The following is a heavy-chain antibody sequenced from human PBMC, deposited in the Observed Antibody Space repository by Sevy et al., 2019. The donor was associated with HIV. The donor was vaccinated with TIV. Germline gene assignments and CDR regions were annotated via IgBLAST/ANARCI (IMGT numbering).Heavy chain of an antibody. J-gene: IGHJ6*02. Sequence: ASVKVSCAAFGYTFTTYDINWVRQAPGQGLEWMGWMSPNTGDTGFAQKFQGRVTLTRNKSITTAYMELSSLTYEDTAMYYCARGGNGDFWSYEYYYYGMDVWGQGTTVTVSS. CDR3: ARGGNGDFWSYEYYYYGMDV. V-gene: IGHV1-8*01. D-gene: IGHD3-3*01. CDR2: MSPNTGDT. CDR1: GYTFTTYD.